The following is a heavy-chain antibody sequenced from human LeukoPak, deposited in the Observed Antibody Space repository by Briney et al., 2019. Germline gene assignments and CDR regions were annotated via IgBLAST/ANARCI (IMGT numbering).Heavy chain of an antibody. CDR2: IYTSGST. J-gene: IGHJ4*02. V-gene: IGHV4-61*02. CDR1: GGSISSGSYY. D-gene: IGHD5-18*01. Sequence: SETLSLTCTVSGGSISSGSYYWSWIRQPAGKGLEWIGRIYTSGSTNYNPSLKSRVTISVDTSKNQFSLKLSSVTAADTAVYYCARDRNVLGRGYSYGLYYYFDYWGQGTLVTVSS. CDR3: ARDRNVLGRGYSYGLYYYFDY.